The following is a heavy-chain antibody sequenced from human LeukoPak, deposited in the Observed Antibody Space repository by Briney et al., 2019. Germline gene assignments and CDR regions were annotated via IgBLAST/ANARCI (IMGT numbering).Heavy chain of an antibody. CDR1: GFTFSSYW. D-gene: IGHD2-2*01. V-gene: IGHV3-7*04. CDR3: ARGEYHLPFHI. Sequence: GGSLRLSCAASGFTFSSYWMSWVRQAPGKGLEWVANIKQDGSEKYYVDSVKGRFTISRDNAEKSLYLQMNSLRAEHTAVYYCARGEYHLPFHIWGQGTMVTVSS. CDR2: IKQDGSEK. J-gene: IGHJ3*02.